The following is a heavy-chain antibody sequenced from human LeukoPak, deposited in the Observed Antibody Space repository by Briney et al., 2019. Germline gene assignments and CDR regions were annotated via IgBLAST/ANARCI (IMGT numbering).Heavy chain of an antibody. J-gene: IGHJ6*02. Sequence: PSETLSLTCTVSGGSISSGGYYWSWIRQHPGKGLEWIGYIYYSGSTYYNPSLKSRVTISVDTSKNQFSLKLSSVTAADTAVYYCARGARYCTNGVCYGGHLGRNYYYGMDVWGQGTTVTVSS. CDR1: GGSISSGGYY. CDR2: IYYSGST. V-gene: IGHV4-31*03. CDR3: ARGARYCTNGVCYGGHLGRNYYYGMDV. D-gene: IGHD2-8*01.